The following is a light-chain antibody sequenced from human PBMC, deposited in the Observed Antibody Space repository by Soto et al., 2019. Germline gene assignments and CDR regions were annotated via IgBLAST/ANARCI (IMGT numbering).Light chain of an antibody. J-gene: IGKJ1*01. Sequence: EIVLTQSPATLSLSPGERATLSCRASQSVSSYLAWYQQKPGQAPRLLIYDASNRATGIPARFSGSGSGTDFTLTISSLEPEDFAVYYCQHRRNWQGTFGQGTKVEIK. CDR2: DAS. CDR3: QHRRNWQGT. CDR1: QSVSSY. V-gene: IGKV3-11*01.